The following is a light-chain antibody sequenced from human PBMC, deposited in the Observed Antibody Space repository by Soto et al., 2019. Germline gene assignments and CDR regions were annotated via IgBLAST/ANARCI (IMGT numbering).Light chain of an antibody. J-gene: IGLJ1*01. V-gene: IGLV2-8*01. Sequence: QSALTQPPSASGSPGQSVTISCTGTSSDVGGYNFVSWYQQYPGKVPKLMVYEVNKRPSGVPDRFSGSKSGNTASLTVSGLQADDEADYYWTSYAGGNNVFGTGTKLTVL. CDR2: EVN. CDR3: TSYAGGNNV. CDR1: SSDVGGYNF.